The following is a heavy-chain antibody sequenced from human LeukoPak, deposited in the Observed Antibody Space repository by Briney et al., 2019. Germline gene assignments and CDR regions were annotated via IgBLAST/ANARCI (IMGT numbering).Heavy chain of an antibody. Sequence: SETLSLTCTVSGGSISSYYWTWIRQPPGKGLEWIGYATYSGDTNYSPSLKSRVTFSLSTSNNQFSLKLSSVTAADTAVYYCARQTVGTTTFWFDPWGQGTLVTVSS. V-gene: IGHV4-59*08. CDR1: GGSISSYY. CDR2: ATYSGDT. D-gene: IGHD1-26*01. CDR3: ARQTVGTTTFWFDP. J-gene: IGHJ5*02.